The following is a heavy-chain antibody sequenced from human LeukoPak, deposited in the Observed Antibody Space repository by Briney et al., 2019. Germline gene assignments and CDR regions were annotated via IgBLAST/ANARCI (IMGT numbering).Heavy chain of an antibody. CDR1: GGSISSYY. CDR3: ASQYSSSLIFDY. CDR2: IYYSGST. V-gene: IGHV4-59*01. D-gene: IGHD6-6*01. Sequence: SETLSLTCTVSGGSISSYYWSWIRQPPGKGLEWIGYIYYSGSTNYNPSLKSRVTMSVDTSKNQFSLKLSSVTAADTAVYYCASQYSSSLIFDYWGQGTLVTVSS. J-gene: IGHJ4*02.